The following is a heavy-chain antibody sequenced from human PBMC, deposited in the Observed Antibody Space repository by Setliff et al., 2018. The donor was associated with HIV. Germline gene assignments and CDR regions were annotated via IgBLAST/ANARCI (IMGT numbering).Heavy chain of an antibody. CDR3: ARDSSSWYEFYFDC. J-gene: IGHJ4*02. CDR2: ITIGSGDV. Sequence: GGSLRLSCAASGFTFRNYKMNWVRQAPGKGLEWVSSITIGSGDVFYADSVQGRFTIFRDNAKNSLYLQMNSLRAEDTAVYYCARDSSSWYEFYFDCWGQGTLVTVSS. D-gene: IGHD6-13*01. V-gene: IGHV3-21*01. CDR1: GFTFRNYK.